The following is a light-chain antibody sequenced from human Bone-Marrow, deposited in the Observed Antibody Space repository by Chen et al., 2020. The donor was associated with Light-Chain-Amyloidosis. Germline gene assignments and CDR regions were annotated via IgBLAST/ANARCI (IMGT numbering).Light chain of an antibody. V-gene: IGLV3-21*02. Sequence: SDVLTQPSSVSVAPGQTATIACGGNNIGSTSVHWYQQTPGQAPLLVVYDDSDRPSGIPERLSGSNSGNTATLPISRVEAGDEADYYCQVWDRSSDRPVFGGGTKLTVL. CDR2: DDS. CDR3: QVWDRSSDRPV. CDR1: NIGSTS. J-gene: IGLJ3*02.